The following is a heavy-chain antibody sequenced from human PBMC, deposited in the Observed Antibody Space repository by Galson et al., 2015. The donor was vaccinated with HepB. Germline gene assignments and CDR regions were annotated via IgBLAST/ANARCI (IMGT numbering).Heavy chain of an antibody. J-gene: IGHJ4*02. CDR1: GFTVSSNF. CDR2: IYSGGST. V-gene: IGHV3-53*01. D-gene: IGHD3-10*01. CDR3: ARGRYGSGSYYNDYFDY. Sequence: SLRLSCAASGFTVSSNFMSWVRQAPGKGLEWVSVIYSGGSTYYADSVKGRFTISRDNSKNTLYLQMNSLRAEDTAVYYCARGRYGSGSYYNDYFDYWGQGTLVTVSS.